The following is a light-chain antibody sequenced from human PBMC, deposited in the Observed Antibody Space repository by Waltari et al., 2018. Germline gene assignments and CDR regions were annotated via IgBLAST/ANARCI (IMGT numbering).Light chain of an antibody. CDR1: HSDIGGYNS. Sequence: QSALTQPASVSGSLGTSINIPCSGTHSDIGGYNSVPWYQQHPGEAPKLLNFDVSTRPSGVSSRFSAFKSGTTASLTISGLQAEVEADYYCCSKTSSTASIVFGGGTTLTVL. V-gene: IGLV2-14*03. CDR3: CSKTSSTASIV. CDR2: DVS. J-gene: IGLJ3*02.